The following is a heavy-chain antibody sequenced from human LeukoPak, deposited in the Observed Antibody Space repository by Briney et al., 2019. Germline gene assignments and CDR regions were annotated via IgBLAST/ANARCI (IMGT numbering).Heavy chain of an antibody. CDR2: IKPSGGST. CDR1: GYTFTSYY. J-gene: IGHJ4*02. Sequence: ASVKVSCKASGYTFTSYYTHWVRQAPGQGLEWMGIIKPSGGSTLYAQKFQGRVTVTSDMSTSTVYVELSSLRSKDTAVYYCAREVPENFNFDYWGQGTLVTVSS. D-gene: IGHD2/OR15-2a*01. CDR3: AREVPENFNFDY. V-gene: IGHV1-46*01.